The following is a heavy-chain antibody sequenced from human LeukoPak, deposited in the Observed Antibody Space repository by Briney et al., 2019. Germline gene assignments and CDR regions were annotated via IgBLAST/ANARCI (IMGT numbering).Heavy chain of an antibody. CDR2: IIPIFGTA. CDR1: GGTFSSYA. V-gene: IGHV1-69*13. D-gene: IGHD3-3*01. CDR3: ARVGLSDFWSGYYDAFDI. Sequence: ASVKVSCKASGGTFSSYAISWARQAPGQGLEWMGGIIPIFGTANYAQKFQGRVTITADESTSTAYMELSSLRSEDTAVYYCARVGLSDFWSGYYDAFDIWGQGTMVTVSS. J-gene: IGHJ3*02.